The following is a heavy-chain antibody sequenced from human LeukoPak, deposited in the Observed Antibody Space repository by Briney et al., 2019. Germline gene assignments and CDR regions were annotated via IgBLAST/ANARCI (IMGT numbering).Heavy chain of an antibody. Sequence: ASVKVSCKASGYTFTSYGISWVRQAPGQGLEWMGWISAYNGNTNYTQKLQGRVTMTTDTSTSTAYIELRSLRSDDTAVYYCAKAIYYGSGSYYRPGWFDPWGQGTLVTVSS. CDR2: ISAYNGNT. CDR3: AKAIYYGSGSYYRPGWFDP. V-gene: IGHV1-18*04. CDR1: GYTFTSYG. J-gene: IGHJ5*02. D-gene: IGHD3-10*01.